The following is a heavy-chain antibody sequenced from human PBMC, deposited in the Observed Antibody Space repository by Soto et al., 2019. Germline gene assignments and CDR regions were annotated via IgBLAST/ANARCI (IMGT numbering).Heavy chain of an antibody. CDR2: IDYSGTA. V-gene: IGHV4-39*01. Sequence: SETLSRTCTVSYGSISVSNVFWGWVRQPPGKGLEWIGNIDYSGTAYFNPSLGTRVTFPVDTAKNQFSLTLYSVTAADTAVYYCARTTGRHLDFWGQGILVT. CDR3: ARTTGRHLDF. CDR1: YGSISVSNVF. J-gene: IGHJ4*02. D-gene: IGHD4-4*01.